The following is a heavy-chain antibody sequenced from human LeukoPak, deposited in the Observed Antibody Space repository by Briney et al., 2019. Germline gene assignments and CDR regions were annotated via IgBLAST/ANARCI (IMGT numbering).Heavy chain of an antibody. Sequence: SGPTLVNPTQTLTLTCTFSGFSLSTSGVGVGWIRQPPGKALEWLALIYWDDDKRYSPSLKSRLTITKDTSKNQVVLTMTNMDPVDTATYYCAHSSLYYDFWSGYYGGDWFDPWGQGTLVTVSS. J-gene: IGHJ5*02. CDR2: IYWDDDK. CDR3: AHSSLYYDFWSGYYGGDWFDP. CDR1: GFSLSTSGVG. V-gene: IGHV2-5*02. D-gene: IGHD3-3*01.